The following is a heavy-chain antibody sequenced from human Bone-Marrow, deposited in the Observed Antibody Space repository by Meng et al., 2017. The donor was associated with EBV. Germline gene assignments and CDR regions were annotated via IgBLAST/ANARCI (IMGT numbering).Heavy chain of an antibody. Sequence: GEVGGSGGGLGQPGGSLRLSCAASGFTFSSYAMSWVRQAPGKGLEWVSTISSSGGSTYYADSVKGRFTISRDNSKNTLYLQMNSLRAEDTAVYYCARQLEVSSVTSLDYWGLGTLVTVSS. J-gene: IGHJ4*02. D-gene: IGHD4-17*01. CDR2: ISSSGGST. V-gene: IGHV3-23*04. CDR1: GFTFSSYA. CDR3: ARQLEVSSVTSLDY.